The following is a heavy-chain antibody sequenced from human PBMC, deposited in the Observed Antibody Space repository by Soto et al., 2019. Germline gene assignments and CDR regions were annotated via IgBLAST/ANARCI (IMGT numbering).Heavy chain of an antibody. CDR2: IYYSGST. CDR1: GGSISSGGYY. V-gene: IGHV4-31*03. J-gene: IGHJ4*02. CDR3: ARGNDYGDYDFDY. D-gene: IGHD4-17*01. Sequence: PSETLSLTCTVSGGSISSGGYYWSWIRQHPGKGLEWIGYIYYSGSTYYNPSLKSRVTISVDTSKNQFSLKLSSVTAADTAVYYCARGNDYGDYDFDYWGQGTLVTVSS.